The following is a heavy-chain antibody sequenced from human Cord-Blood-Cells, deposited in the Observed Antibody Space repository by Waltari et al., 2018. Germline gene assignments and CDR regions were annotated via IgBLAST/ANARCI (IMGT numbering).Heavy chain of an antibody. CDR2: ISYDGSNK. CDR3: AREMRGAFDI. Sequence: QVQLVESGGGVVQPGRSLRLSCSASGFTFSSSAIHWVRQAPGKGLEWVAVISYDGSNKYYADSVKGRFTISRDNSKNTLYLQMNSLRAEDTAVYYCAREMRGAFDIWGQGTMVTVSS. CDR1: GFTFSSSA. J-gene: IGHJ3*02. V-gene: IGHV3-30*04.